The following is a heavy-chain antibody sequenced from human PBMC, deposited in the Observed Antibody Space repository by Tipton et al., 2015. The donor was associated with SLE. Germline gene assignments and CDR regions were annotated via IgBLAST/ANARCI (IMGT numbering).Heavy chain of an antibody. Sequence: TLSLTCTVSGGSINSDYWSWIRQPPGKGLEWIDYVYYSGKTNYNPSLKGRLTISLDTSNNQFSLRLTSVTAADTAVYYCARGSPTGTTRLDYWGRGTLVTVSS. CDR1: GGSINSDY. CDR3: ARGSPTGTTRLDY. V-gene: IGHV4-59*08. CDR2: VYYSGKT. D-gene: IGHD1-7*01. J-gene: IGHJ4*02.